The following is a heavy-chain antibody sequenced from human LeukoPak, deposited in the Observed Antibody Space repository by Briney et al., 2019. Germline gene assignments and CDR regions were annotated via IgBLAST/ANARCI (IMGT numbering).Heavy chain of an antibody. CDR1: GGSISSGGYS. J-gene: IGHJ5*02. D-gene: IGHD6-13*01. V-gene: IGHV4-30-2*01. CDR2: IYHSGST. Sequence: SETLSFTCAVSGGSISSGGYSWSWIRQPPGKGLEWIGYIYHSGSTYYNPSLKSRVTISVDRSKNQFSLKLSSVTAADTAVYYCARASSTNWFDPWGQGTLVTVSS. CDR3: ARASSTNWFDP.